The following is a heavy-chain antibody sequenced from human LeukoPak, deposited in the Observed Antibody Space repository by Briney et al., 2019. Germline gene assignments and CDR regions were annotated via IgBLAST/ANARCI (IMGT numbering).Heavy chain of an antibody. Sequence: SVKVSCKASGGTFSSYAISWVRQAPGQGLEWMGRIIPILGIANYAQKFQGRVTITADKSTSTAYMELSSLRSEDTAVYYCARSGGSSGWYEPPYYFDYWGQGTLVTVCS. J-gene: IGHJ4*02. CDR1: GGTFSSYA. CDR3: ARSGGSSGWYEPPYYFDY. V-gene: IGHV1-69*04. CDR2: IIPILGIA. D-gene: IGHD6-19*01.